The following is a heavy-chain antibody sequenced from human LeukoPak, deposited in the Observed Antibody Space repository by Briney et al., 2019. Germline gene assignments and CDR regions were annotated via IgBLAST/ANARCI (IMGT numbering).Heavy chain of an antibody. Sequence: TGGSLRLSCAASGLTFSSYAMSWVRQAPGKGLEWVSAISGSGGSTYYADSVKGRFTISRDNSKNTLYLQMNSLRAEATAVYYCAAQWLLHGAFDIWGQGTMVTVSS. CDR3: AAQWLLHGAFDI. CDR2: ISGSGGST. J-gene: IGHJ3*02. D-gene: IGHD6-19*01. V-gene: IGHV3-23*01. CDR1: GLTFSSYA.